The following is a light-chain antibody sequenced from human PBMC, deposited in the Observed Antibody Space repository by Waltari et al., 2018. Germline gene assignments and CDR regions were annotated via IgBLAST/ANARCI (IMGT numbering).Light chain of an antibody. Sequence: EIVMTQSPLSLPVTPGEPASISCRSSQSLLHSNGNTYLEWFLQRPGQSPQFLIFLASRLASGVPDRFSGYGSGTDFTLNISRVEAEDVGIYYCMQGLQIPWTFGQGTRADIK. CDR2: LAS. V-gene: IGKV2-28*01. J-gene: IGKJ1*01. CDR3: MQGLQIPWT. CDR1: QSLLHSNGNTY.